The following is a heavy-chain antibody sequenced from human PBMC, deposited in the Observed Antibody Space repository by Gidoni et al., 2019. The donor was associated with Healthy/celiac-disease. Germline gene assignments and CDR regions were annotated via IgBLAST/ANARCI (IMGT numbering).Heavy chain of an antibody. V-gene: IGHV4-39*01. J-gene: IGHJ4*02. D-gene: IGHD1-26*01. CDR2: FYFSGST. CDR3: ASISYSGSRTADY. CDR1: GGSISSSSYY. Sequence: QLQLQESGPGLVKPSETLSLTCTVSGGSISSSSYYWGWSRQPPGKGMDWIGSFYFSGSTYYNPSLRSLVTISVDTSKNQFSLKLSSVTAADTAVYYCASISYSGSRTADYWGQGTLVTVSS.